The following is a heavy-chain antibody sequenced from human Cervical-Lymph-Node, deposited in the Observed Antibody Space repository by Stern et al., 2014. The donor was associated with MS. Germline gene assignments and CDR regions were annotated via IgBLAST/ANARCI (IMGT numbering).Heavy chain of an antibody. CDR3: TRGASSAAWYRHAVDV. J-gene: IGHJ6*02. V-gene: IGHV1-69*01. CDR2: FIPVFGTP. D-gene: IGHD1-26*01. Sequence: QLVQSGAEVRKPGSSVKVSCKASGGALNTYAIHWVRLAPGQGLEWMGGFIPVFGTPVYAQKFKGRVTMAADESTSTDYMELSSLRSDDTAVYYCTRGASSAAWYRHAVDVWGQGTTVTVSS. CDR1: GGALNTYA.